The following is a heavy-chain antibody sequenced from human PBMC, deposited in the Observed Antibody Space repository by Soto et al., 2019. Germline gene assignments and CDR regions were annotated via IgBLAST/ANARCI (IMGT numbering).Heavy chain of an antibody. D-gene: IGHD3-22*01. V-gene: IGHV1-46*01. Sequence: ASVKVSCKASGYTLTSYYMHWVRQAPGQGLEWMGIINPSGGSTSYAQKFQGRVTMTRDTSTSTVYMELSRLRSEDTAVYYCAREYYYDSSGSIDAFDIWGQGTMVTVSS. CDR3: AREYYYDSSGSIDAFDI. CDR2: INPSGGST. CDR1: GYTLTSYY. J-gene: IGHJ3*02.